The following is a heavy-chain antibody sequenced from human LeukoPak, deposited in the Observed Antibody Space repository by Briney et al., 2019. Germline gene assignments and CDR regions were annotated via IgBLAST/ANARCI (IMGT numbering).Heavy chain of an antibody. CDR1: GFTFRNYG. Sequence: GRSLRLSCAASGFTFRNYGMHWVRQAPGKGLEWVALIWYDGSNKCYADSVKGRFTISRDNSKNMLYLQMNSLRTEDTAVYYCATLRSDSSGWYYFNYWGQGTLVTVSS. V-gene: IGHV3-33*01. J-gene: IGHJ4*02. CDR3: ATLRSDSSGWYYFNY. D-gene: IGHD6-19*01. CDR2: IWYDGSNK.